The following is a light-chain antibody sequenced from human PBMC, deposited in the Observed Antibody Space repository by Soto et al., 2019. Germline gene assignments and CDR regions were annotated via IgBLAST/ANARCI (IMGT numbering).Light chain of an antibody. CDR1: QSVSRN. J-gene: IGKJ4*01. CDR2: GAP. Sequence: EIVMTQSPATLSVSPGERATLSCRASQSVSRNLAWYQQKPGQAPRLLVSGAPTRATGIPATFSGSGSGTEFTLTISSLQSEDFAIYYCQQYNGWPLTFGGGTKVEIK. CDR3: QQYNGWPLT. V-gene: IGKV3-15*01.